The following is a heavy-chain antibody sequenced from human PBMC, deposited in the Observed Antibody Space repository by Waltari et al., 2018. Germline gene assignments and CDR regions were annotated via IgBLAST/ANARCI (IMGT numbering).Heavy chain of an antibody. D-gene: IGHD3-10*01. V-gene: IGHV1-69*14. CDR3: ARGRKGLLSPEPYYFDY. J-gene: IGHJ4*03. CDR1: GGTFSSYA. CDR2: IIPIFGTA. Sequence: QVQLVQSGAEVKKPGSSVKVSCKASGGTFSSYAISWVRQAPGQGLEWMGGIIPIFGTANYAQKFQGRVTITADKSTSTAYMELSSLRSEDTAVYYCARGRKGLLSPEPYYFDYWGQGTMVTVSS.